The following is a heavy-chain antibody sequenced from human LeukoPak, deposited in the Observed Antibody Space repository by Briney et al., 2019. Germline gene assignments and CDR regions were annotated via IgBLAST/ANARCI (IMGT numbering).Heavy chain of an antibody. J-gene: IGHJ4*02. Sequence: GRSLRLSCAASGFTFSNYGMHWVRQAPGKWLEWVAVIWYDGSNKYYADSVKGRFTISRDNSKNTLYLQMNSLRAEDTAVYYCARDPNISGNYYTLDYWGQGTLVTVSS. D-gene: IGHD1-26*01. CDR2: IWYDGSNK. V-gene: IGHV3-33*01. CDR3: ARDPNISGNYYTLDY. CDR1: GFTFSNYG.